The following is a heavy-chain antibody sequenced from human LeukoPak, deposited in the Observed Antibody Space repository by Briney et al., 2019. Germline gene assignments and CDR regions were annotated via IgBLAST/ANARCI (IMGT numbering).Heavy chain of an antibody. CDR2: ISYDGSNK. CDR1: GFTFSRYA. CDR3: ARGVPAGCY. J-gene: IGHJ4*02. Sequence: GGSLRLSCAASGFTFSRYAMHGVRQAPGKGLEWVAVISYDGSNKYYADSVKGRFTISRDNSKNTLYLQMNSLRAEDTAVYYCARGVPAGCYWGQGTLVTVSS. V-gene: IGHV3-30-3*01. D-gene: IGHD3-10*01.